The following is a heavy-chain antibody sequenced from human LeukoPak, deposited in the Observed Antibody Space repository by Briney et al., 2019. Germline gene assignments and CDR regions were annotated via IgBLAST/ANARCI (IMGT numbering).Heavy chain of an antibody. CDR3: ASMPRPSPIDKVQTESFDY. Sequence: GASVKVSCNVSGYTLTELSMHWVRQAPGKGLEWMGGFDPEDGETIYAQKFQGRVTMTEDTSTDTAYMELSSLRSEDTAVYYCASMPRPSPIDKVQTESFDYSGQGTLVTVSS. V-gene: IGHV1-24*01. D-gene: IGHD2-2*01. CDR2: FDPEDGET. CDR1: GYTLTELS. J-gene: IGHJ4*02.